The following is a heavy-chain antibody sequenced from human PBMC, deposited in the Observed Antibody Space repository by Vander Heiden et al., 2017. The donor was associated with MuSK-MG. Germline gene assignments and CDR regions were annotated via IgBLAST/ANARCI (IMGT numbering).Heavy chain of an antibody. CDR1: GSTFTGYY. Sequence: QVQLVQSGAAVKKPGASVKVSCKASGSTFTGYYMHWVRQAPGQGLEWMGWINPNSGGTNYAQKFQGRVTMTRDTSISTAYMELSRLRSDVTAVYYCARGGFWSGYSPNDYYYYMDVWGKGTTVTVSS. CDR2: INPNSGGT. D-gene: IGHD3-3*01. CDR3: ARGGFWSGYSPNDYYYYMDV. V-gene: IGHV1-2*02. J-gene: IGHJ6*03.